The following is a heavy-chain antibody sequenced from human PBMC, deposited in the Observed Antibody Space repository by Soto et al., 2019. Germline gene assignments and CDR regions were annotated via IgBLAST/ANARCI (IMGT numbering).Heavy chain of an antibody. J-gene: IGHJ5*02. CDR3: ARMATFGSLNWFDP. CDR1: GYSFTNND. V-gene: IGHV1-8*01. CDR2: MNPGSGDT. Sequence: SVKVSCKASGYSFTNNDVSWVRQATGQGLEWMGWMNPGSGDTGYAQEFQGRVTMTRDISIATAYMELSSLRSDDTAIYYCARMATFGSLNWFDPWGQGTLVTVSS. D-gene: IGHD3-16*01.